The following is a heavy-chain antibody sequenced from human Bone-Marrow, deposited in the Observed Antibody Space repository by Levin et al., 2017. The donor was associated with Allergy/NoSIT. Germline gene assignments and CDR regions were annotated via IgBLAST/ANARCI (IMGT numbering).Heavy chain of an antibody. CDR3: AREGLYSSGWGLDY. V-gene: IGHV3-30*03. CDR1: GFIFRSYG. J-gene: IGHJ4*02. CDR2: ISFDGSRK. D-gene: IGHD6-19*01. Sequence: GESLKISCAASGFIFRSYGMHWVRQAPGKGMESVALISFDGSRKYHTDSVKGRFTISRDNSKNTLYLQMESLRPEDTAVYYCAREGLYSSGWGLDYWGQGTLVTVSS.